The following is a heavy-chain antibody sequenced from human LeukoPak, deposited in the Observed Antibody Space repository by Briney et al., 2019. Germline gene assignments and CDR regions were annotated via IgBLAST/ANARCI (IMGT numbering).Heavy chain of an antibody. CDR2: ISRSDGST. J-gene: IGHJ6*02. Sequence: GESLRLSCAASGFIFSSYAMSWVRQTPGKGLEWVSAISRSDGSTYYADSVKGRFTISRDNAKNSLYLQMNSLRAEDTAVYYCARDPYSGTWSYGMDVWGQGTTVTVSS. CDR3: ARDPYSGTWSYGMDV. D-gene: IGHD6-6*01. CDR1: GFIFSSYA. V-gene: IGHV3-23*01.